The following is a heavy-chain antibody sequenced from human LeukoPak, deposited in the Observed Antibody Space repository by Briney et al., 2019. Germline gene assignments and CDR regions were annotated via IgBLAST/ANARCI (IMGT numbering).Heavy chain of an antibody. CDR1: DGSISSYY. CDR2: IYTSGST. Sequence: PSGTLSLTCTVSDGSISSYYWSWIRQPAGKGLEWIGRIYTSGSTNYNPSLKSRVTMSVDTSNHQFSLKLSSVPAADTAVYYCARDPIFGVVISGYYYYGMDVWGQGTTVTVSS. D-gene: IGHD3-3*01. CDR3: ARDPIFGVVISGYYYYGMDV. J-gene: IGHJ6*02. V-gene: IGHV4-4*07.